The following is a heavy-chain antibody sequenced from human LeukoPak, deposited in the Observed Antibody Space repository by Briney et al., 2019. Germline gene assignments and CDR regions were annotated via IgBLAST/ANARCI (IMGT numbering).Heavy chain of an antibody. D-gene: IGHD6-13*01. J-gene: IGHJ4*02. CDR3: ARRYSSTWTLNS. Sequence: GGSLRLSCAASGFTVSTNYMSWVRQAPGKGLEWVSVIYSGGNTYYAGSVKGRFTLSRDSAKNTLYLQMNSLRAEDTAVYYCARRYSSTWTLNSWGQGTLVTVSS. CDR1: GFTVSTNY. V-gene: IGHV3-66*01. CDR2: IYSGGNT.